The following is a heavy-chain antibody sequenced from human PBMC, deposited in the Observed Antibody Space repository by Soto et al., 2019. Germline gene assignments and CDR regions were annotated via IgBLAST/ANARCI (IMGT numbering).Heavy chain of an antibody. CDR1: GSSISSSGYY. CDR3: DRLQSRHSVDY. D-gene: IGHD3-10*01. V-gene: IGHV4-39*01. CDR2: LYYNVGT. J-gene: IGHJ4*02. Sequence: SETLSLTCTVSGSSISSSGYYWGWIRQPPGRGLEWIGSLYYNVGTYYNPSLKSRVTISADTSANQFSLMVNSVTAADTAIYYCDRLQSRHSVDYWGQGTLVTVSS.